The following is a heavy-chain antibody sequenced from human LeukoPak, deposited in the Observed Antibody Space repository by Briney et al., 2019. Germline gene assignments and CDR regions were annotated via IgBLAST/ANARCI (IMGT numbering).Heavy chain of an antibody. Sequence: SETLSLTCTVSGGSISSYYWSWIRQPPGKGLEWIGYIYYSGSTNYNPSLKSRVTISVDTSKNQFSLKLSSVTAADTAVYYCASHRGYPAVAPFDYWGQGTLVTVSS. CDR2: IYYSGST. CDR1: GGSISSYY. CDR3: ASHRGYPAVAPFDY. V-gene: IGHV4-59*08. D-gene: IGHD2-2*01. J-gene: IGHJ4*02.